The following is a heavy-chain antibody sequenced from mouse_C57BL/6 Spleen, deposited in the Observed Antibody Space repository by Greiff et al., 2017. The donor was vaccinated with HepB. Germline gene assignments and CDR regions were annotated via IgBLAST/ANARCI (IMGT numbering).Heavy chain of an antibody. V-gene: IGHV1-55*01. D-gene: IGHD2-5*01. Sequence: QVQLQQPGAELVKPGASVKMSCKASGYTFTSYWITWVKQRPGQGLEWIGDIYPGSGSTNYNEKFKSKATLTVDTSSSTAYMQLSSLTSEDSAVYYCVYYRNYEDYAMDYWGQGTSVTVSS. J-gene: IGHJ4*01. CDR3: VYYRNYEDYAMDY. CDR2: IYPGSGST. CDR1: GYTFTSYW.